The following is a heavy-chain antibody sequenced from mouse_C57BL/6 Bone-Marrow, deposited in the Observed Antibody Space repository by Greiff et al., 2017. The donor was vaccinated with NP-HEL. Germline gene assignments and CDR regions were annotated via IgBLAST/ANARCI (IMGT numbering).Heavy chain of an antibody. CDR2: IYPRSGNT. J-gene: IGHJ3*01. V-gene: IGHV1-81*01. CDR1: GYTFTSYG. CDR3: ARLLRPLFAY. Sequence: QVHVKQSGAELARPGASVKLSCKASGYTFTSYGISWVKQRTGQGLEWIGEIYPRSGNTYYNEKFKGKATLTADKSSSTAYMELRSLTSEDSAVYFCARLLRPLFAYWGQGTLVTVSA. D-gene: IGHD2-12*01.